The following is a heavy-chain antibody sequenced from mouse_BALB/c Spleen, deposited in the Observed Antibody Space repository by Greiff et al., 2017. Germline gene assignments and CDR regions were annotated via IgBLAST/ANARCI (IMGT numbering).Heavy chain of an antibody. CDR2: ISSGGSYT. Sequence: DVMLVESGGDLVKPGGSLKLSCAASGFTFSSYGMSWVRQTPDKRLEWVATISSGGSYTYYPDSVKGRFTISRDNAKNTLYLQMSSLKSEDTAMYYCASLNWDIGYWGQGTTLTVSS. J-gene: IGHJ2*01. CDR1: GFTFSSYG. CDR3: ASLNWDIGY. V-gene: IGHV5-6*02. D-gene: IGHD4-1*01.